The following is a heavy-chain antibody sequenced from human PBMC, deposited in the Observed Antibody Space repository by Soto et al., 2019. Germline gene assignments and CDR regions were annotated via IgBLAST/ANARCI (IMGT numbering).Heavy chain of an antibody. CDR3: AKDSRTYYYDSSGYYDGY. D-gene: IGHD3-22*01. V-gene: IGHV3-23*01. CDR2: ISGSGGST. Sequence: GGSLRLSCAASGFTFSSYAMSWVRQAPGKGLEWVSAISGSGGSTYYADSVKGRFTISRDNSKNTLYLQMNSLRAEDTAVYYCAKDSRTYYYDSSGYYDGYWGQGTLVTVSS. J-gene: IGHJ4*02. CDR1: GFTFSSYA.